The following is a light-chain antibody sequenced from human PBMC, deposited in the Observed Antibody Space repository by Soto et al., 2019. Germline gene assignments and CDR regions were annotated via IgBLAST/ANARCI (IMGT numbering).Light chain of an antibody. J-gene: IGKJ5*01. CDR3: QQYDNLPIT. Sequence: DIQMTQSPSSLSASVVYIFTITCQPIQNINNYLNWYQQKPGRAPKLLIYDASNLEAGVPSRFRGSGSGTDFTFTISRLQPEDIATYYCQQYDNLPITFGQGTRLEI. CDR1: QNINNY. V-gene: IGKV1-33*01. CDR2: DAS.